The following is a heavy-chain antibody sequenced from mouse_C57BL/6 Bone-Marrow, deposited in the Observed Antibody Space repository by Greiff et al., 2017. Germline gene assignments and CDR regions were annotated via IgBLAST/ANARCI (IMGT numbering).Heavy chain of an antibody. CDR3: ARGGLYYFDY. CDR2: IYPGSGNT. D-gene: IGHD1-1*02. CDR1: GYTFTDYY. Sequence: VQLVESGAELVRPGASVKLSCKASGYTFTDYYINWVKQRPGQGLEWIARIYPGSGNTYYNEKIKGKATLTAEKSSSSAYMQLSSLTSEDSAVYFCARGGLYYFDYWGQGTTLTVSS. V-gene: IGHV1-76*01. J-gene: IGHJ2*01.